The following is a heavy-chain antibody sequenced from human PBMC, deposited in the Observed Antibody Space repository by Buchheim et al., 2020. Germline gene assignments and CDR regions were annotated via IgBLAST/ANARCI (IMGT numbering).Heavy chain of an antibody. D-gene: IGHD2-2*01. J-gene: IGHJ6*02. CDR1: GFTFSDYY. V-gene: IGHV3-11*06. Sequence: QVQLVESGGGLVKPGGSLRLSRAASGFTFSDYYMSWIRQAPGKGLEWVSYISSSSSYTNYADSVKGRFTISRDNAKNSLYLQMNSLRAEDTAVYYCARELGYCSSTSCSARGYYYYGMDVWGQGTT. CDR3: ARELGYCSSTSCSARGYYYYGMDV. CDR2: ISSSSSYT.